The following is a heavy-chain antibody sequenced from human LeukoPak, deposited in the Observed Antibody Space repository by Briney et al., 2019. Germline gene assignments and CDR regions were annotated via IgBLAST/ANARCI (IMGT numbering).Heavy chain of an antibody. Sequence: PGGSLRLSCAASGFTFSSYSMNWVRQAPGKGLEWVSSISSSSYIYYADSVKGRFTISRDNAKNSLYLQMNSLRAEDTAVYYCARDQYCSGGSCYHFDYWGQGTLVTVSS. J-gene: IGHJ4*02. CDR2: ISSSSYI. D-gene: IGHD2-15*01. V-gene: IGHV3-21*01. CDR3: ARDQYCSGGSCYHFDY. CDR1: GFTFSSYS.